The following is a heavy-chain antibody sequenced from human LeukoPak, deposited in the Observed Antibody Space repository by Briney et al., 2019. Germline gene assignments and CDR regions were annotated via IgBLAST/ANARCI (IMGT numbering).Heavy chain of an antibody. D-gene: IGHD7-27*01. Sequence: ASVKVSCKASGYTFTSYGISWVRQAPGQGLEWMGWISAYNGNTNYAQKLQGRVTMTTDTSTSTAYMELRSLGSDDTAVYYCASGDIPPRSYYYYGMDVWGQGTTVTVSS. J-gene: IGHJ6*02. CDR3: ASGDIPPRSYYYYGMDV. CDR1: GYTFTSYG. V-gene: IGHV1-18*01. CDR2: ISAYNGNT.